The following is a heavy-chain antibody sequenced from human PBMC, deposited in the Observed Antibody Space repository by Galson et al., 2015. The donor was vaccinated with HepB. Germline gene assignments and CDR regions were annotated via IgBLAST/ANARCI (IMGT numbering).Heavy chain of an antibody. J-gene: IGHJ4*02. CDR1: GFTFSSYS. Sequence: SLRLSCAASGFTFSSYSMNWVRQAPGKGLEWVSYISSSSSTIYYADSVKGRFTISRDNAKNSLYLQMNSLRAEDTAVYYCARGPGDYNVPDYFDYWGQGTLVTVSS. D-gene: IGHD3-10*02. CDR3: ARGPGDYNVPDYFDY. CDR2: ISSSSSTI. V-gene: IGHV3-48*01.